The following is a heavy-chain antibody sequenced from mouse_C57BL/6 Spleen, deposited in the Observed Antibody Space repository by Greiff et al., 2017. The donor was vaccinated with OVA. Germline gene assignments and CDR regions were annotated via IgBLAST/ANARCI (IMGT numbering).Heavy chain of an antibody. CDR1: GFNIKDYY. D-gene: IGHD1-1*01. CDR3: TNYGSRGAWFAD. V-gene: IGHV14-1*01. J-gene: IGHJ3*01. Sequence: VQLKESGAELVRPGASVKLSCTASGFNIKDYYMHWVKQRPEQGLEWIGRIDPEDGDTEYAPKFQGKATMTADTSSNTAYLQLSSLTSEDTAVYCGTNYGSRGAWFADWGQGTLVTVSA. CDR2: IDPEDGDT.